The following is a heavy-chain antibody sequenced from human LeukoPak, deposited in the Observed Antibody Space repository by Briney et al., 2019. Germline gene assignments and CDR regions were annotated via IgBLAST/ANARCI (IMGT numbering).Heavy chain of an antibody. CDR2: ISGSGGST. D-gene: IGHD2-15*01. V-gene: IGHV3-23*01. CDR1: GFNFSSYA. CDR3: AMEDIVVVVAALPSRFDP. J-gene: IGHJ5*02. Sequence: GGSLRLSCAASGFNFSSYAMSWVRQAPGKGLELVSAISGSGGSTYYADSVKGRFTISRDNSKNTLYLQMNSLRAEDTAVYYCAMEDIVVVVAALPSRFDPWGQGTLVTVSS.